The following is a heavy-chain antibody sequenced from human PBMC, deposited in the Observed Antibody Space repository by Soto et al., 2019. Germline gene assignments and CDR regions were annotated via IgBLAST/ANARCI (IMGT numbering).Heavy chain of an antibody. CDR1: SGPISKSDYY. Sequence: PSETQSPTCPVSSGPISKSDYYWGLIRQPPGKGLEWIGSMYSSGNTYYNPSLKSRVTISVDTSKNQFSLKLTSVTAADTAVYYCARQPYDSSGYYYGAWGQGTLVTVSS. J-gene: IGHJ5*02. CDR2: MYSSGNT. D-gene: IGHD3-22*01. V-gene: IGHV4-39*01. CDR3: ARQPYDSSGYYYGA.